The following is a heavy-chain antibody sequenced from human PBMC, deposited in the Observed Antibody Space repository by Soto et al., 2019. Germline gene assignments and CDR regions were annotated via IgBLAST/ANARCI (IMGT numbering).Heavy chain of an antibody. V-gene: IGHV1-18*01. D-gene: IGHD2-2*02. Sequence: QVQLVQSGAEVKKPGASVKVSCQTSGYNFPSYGINWVRQAPGQGLEWMGWISSYSGNTKYAQNLQGRVTMTADTSTTTAYMEQRSLRSHDTALYYWARGGDCSSTSCYTPNYYYGLDVWGQGTTVIVSS. J-gene: IGHJ6*02. CDR2: ISSYSGNT. CDR1: GYNFPSYG. CDR3: ARGGDCSSTSCYTPNYYYGLDV.